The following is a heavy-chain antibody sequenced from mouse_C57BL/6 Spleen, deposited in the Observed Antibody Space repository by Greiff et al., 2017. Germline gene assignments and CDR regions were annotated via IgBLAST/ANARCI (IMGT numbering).Heavy chain of an antibody. CDR3: TRNHYGYDGDYYAMDY. V-gene: IGHV1-5*01. D-gene: IGHD2-2*01. CDR2: IYPGNSDT. Sequence: EVQLQQSGTVLARPGASVKMSCKTSGYTFTSYWMHWVKQRPGQGLEWIGAIYPGNSDTSYNQKFKGKAKLTAVTSASTAYMALSSLTNEDSAVYYCTRNHYGYDGDYYAMDYWGQGTSVTVSS. CDR1: GYTFTSYW. J-gene: IGHJ4*01.